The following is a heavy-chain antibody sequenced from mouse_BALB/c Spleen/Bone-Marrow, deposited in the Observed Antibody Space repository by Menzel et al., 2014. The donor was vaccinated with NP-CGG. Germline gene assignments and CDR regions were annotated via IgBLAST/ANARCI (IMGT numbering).Heavy chain of an antibody. Sequence: QVQLKQSGPGLGSPSRSLSITCTVSGFSLTSYGVHWVRQPLGKGLEWLGVIWAGGSTNYNSALMSRLSISKDNSKSQVFLKMNSLQTDDTAMYYCARRGDGYYLDYWGQGTTLTVSS. J-gene: IGHJ2*01. CDR3: ARRGDGYYLDY. V-gene: IGHV2-9*02. CDR2: IWAGGST. CDR1: GFSLTSYG. D-gene: IGHD2-3*01.